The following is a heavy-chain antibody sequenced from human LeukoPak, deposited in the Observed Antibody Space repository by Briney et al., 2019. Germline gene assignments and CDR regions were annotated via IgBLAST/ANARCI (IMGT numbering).Heavy chain of an antibody. CDR2: ITGSGGTT. V-gene: IGHV3-23*01. CDR1: GFTFSSYA. J-gene: IGHJ3*02. CDR3: AKRGAVGGTPMVTPVDAFDI. D-gene: IGHD5-18*01. Sequence: PGGSLRLSCAASGFTFSSYAMSWVRQTPGKGLEWVSAITGSGGTTYYADSVKGRFTISRDNSKNTLYLQMNSLRAEDTAVYYCAKRGAVGGTPMVTPVDAFDIWGQGTMVTVSS.